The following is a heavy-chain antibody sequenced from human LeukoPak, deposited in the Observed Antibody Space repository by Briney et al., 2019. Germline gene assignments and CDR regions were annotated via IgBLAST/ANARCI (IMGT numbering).Heavy chain of an antibody. CDR3: ARHGLLGIWSGYYTGSYYFDY. CDR1: GYSFTSYW. J-gene: IGHJ4*02. CDR2: IYPGDSDT. Sequence: GESLKISCKGSGYSFTSYWIGWVRQMPGKGLEWMGIIYPGDSDTRYSPSFQGQVTISADKSISTAYLQWSSLKASDTAMYYCARHGLLGIWSGYYTGSYYFDYWGQGTLVTVSS. D-gene: IGHD3-3*01. V-gene: IGHV5-51*01.